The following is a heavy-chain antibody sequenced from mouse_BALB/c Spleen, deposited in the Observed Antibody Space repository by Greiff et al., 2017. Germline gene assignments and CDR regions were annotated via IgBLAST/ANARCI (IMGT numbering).Heavy chain of an antibody. CDR2: ISSGGSYT. V-gene: IGHV5-6-4*01. CDR1: GFTFSSYT. CDR3: TRDGNDAMDY. Sequence: EVKLVESGGGLVKPGGSLKLSCAASGFTFSSYTMSWVRQTPEKRLEWVATISSGGSYTYYPDSVKGRFTISRDNAKNTLYLQMSSLKSEDTAMYYCTRDGNDAMDYWGQGTSGTVSS. J-gene: IGHJ4*01. D-gene: IGHD2-1*01.